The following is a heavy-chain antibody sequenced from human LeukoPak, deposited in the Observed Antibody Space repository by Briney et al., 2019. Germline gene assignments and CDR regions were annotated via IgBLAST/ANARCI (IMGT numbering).Heavy chain of an antibody. CDR2: IIPIFGTA. V-gene: IGHV1-69*05. D-gene: IGHD6-13*01. CDR1: GGTFSSYA. CDR3: ARGVQAKAAAGIAEYFQH. J-gene: IGHJ1*01. Sequence: GSSVKVSCKASGGTFSSYAISWVRQAPGQGLEWMGGIIPIFGTANYAQKFQGRVTITTDESTSTAYMELSSLRSEDTAVYYCARGVQAKAAAGIAEYFQHWGQGTLVTVSS.